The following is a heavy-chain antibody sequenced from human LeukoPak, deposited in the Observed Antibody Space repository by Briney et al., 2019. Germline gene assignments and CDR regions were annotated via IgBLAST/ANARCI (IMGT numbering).Heavy chain of an antibody. J-gene: IGHJ4*02. V-gene: IGHV1-2*06. CDR2: INPNSGGT. CDR3: ACRLGYCSGGSCPRV. Sequence: ASVKVSCKASGYTFTGYYMHWVRQAPGQGLEWMGRINPNSGGTNYAQKFQGRVTMTRDTSISTAYMELSRLRSDDTAVYYCACRLGYCSGGSCPRVWGQGTLVTVSS. CDR1: GYTFTGYY. D-gene: IGHD2-15*01.